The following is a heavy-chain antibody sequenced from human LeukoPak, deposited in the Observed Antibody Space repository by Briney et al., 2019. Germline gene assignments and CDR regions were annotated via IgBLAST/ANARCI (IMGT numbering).Heavy chain of an antibody. V-gene: IGHV1-2*02. D-gene: IGHD3/OR15-3a*01. CDR1: GYTFTGYY. J-gene: IGHJ4*02. CDR2: INPNSGGT. Sequence: ASVKVSCKASGYTFTGYYMHWVRQAPGQGLEWMGWINPNSGGTNYAQTFQGRVTMTRDTSISTAYMELSRLRSDDTAVYYCAREVWTGDYFDYWGQGTLVTVSS. CDR3: AREVWTGDYFDY.